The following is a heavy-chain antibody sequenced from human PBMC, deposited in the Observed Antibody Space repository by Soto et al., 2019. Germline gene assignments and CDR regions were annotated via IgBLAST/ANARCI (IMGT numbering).Heavy chain of an antibody. Sequence: QVQLVQSGAEVKKPGSSVKVSCKAPGGTFSSYAISWVRQAPGQGLEWMGGIIPILGTANYAPKFQGRVTSSADESTSTGYMALSRLRSDDTAVYYCARSQGSSSSLYSSYYDYYGMDVWGQWTTVTVSS. V-gene: IGHV1-69*01. D-gene: IGHD2-2*01. CDR2: IIPILGTA. CDR3: ARSQGSSSSLYSSYYDYYGMDV. J-gene: IGHJ6*02. CDR1: GGTFSSYA.